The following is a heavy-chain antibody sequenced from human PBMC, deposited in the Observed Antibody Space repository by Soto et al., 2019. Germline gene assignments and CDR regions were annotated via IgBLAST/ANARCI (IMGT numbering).Heavy chain of an antibody. Sequence: GGSLRLSCAASGFTFSSYAMSWVRQAPGKGLEWVSAISGSGGSTYYADSVKGQFTISRDNSKNTLYLQMNSLRAEDTAVYYCAKDLVFGVVILLDYWGQGTLVTVSS. V-gene: IGHV3-23*01. CDR3: AKDLVFGVVILLDY. CDR1: GFTFSSYA. J-gene: IGHJ4*02. CDR2: ISGSGGST. D-gene: IGHD3-3*01.